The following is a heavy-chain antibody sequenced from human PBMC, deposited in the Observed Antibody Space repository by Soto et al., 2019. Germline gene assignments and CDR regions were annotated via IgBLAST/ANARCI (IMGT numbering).Heavy chain of an antibody. J-gene: IGHJ3*02. CDR1: GYTFTSYG. D-gene: IGHD3-10*01. CDR2: ISAYNGNT. V-gene: IGHV1-18*01. CDR3: ARQLITLSIFGELAFDI. Sequence: GASVKVSCKGSGYTFTSYGISWVRQAPGQGLEWMGWISAYNGNTNYAQKLQGRVPMTTDTSTSTAYMELRSLRSDDTAVYYCARQLITLSIFGELAFDILGKSTMVTVSS.